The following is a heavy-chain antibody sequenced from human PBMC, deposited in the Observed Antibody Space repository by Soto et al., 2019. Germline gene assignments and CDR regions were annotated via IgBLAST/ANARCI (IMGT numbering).Heavy chain of an antibody. Sequence: QVQLQESGPGLVKPSGTLSLTCAVSGGSISSSNWWSWVRQPPGKGLEWIGEIYHSGSTNYNPSLKSRVTTSVDKSKNQFSLRLTSVTAADTAVYYCARVSGSYYYGMDVWGQGTTVTVSS. J-gene: IGHJ6*02. CDR3: ARVSGSYYYGMDV. D-gene: IGHD1-26*01. CDR1: GGSISSSNW. CDR2: IYHSGST. V-gene: IGHV4-4*02.